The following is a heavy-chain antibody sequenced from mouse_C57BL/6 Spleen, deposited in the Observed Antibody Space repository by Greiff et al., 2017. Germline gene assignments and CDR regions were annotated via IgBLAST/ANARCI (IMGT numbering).Heavy chain of an antibody. D-gene: IGHD2-2*01. Sequence: QVQLQQPGAELVMPGASVKLSCKASGYTFTSYWMHWVKQRPGQGLEWIGAIDPSDSCTNYNQKFKGKSTLTVDKSSSTAYMQLSSLTSEDSAVYYCARGKGYPCYAMDYWGQGTSVTVSS. J-gene: IGHJ4*01. CDR3: ARGKGYPCYAMDY. CDR2: IDPSDSCT. CDR1: GYTFTSYW. V-gene: IGHV1-69*01.